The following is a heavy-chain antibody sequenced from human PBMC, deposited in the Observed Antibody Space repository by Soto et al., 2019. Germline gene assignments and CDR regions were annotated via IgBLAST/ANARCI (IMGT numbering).Heavy chain of an antibody. CDR1: GGTFSRNA. Sequence: SVKVSCKASGGTFSRNAISWVRQAPGQGLEWIGGIIPFFHAPNYAQKFQGRVTITADESTSIVFMEMSSLRFEDTAVYYCARSRAAAPPRVGMDVWGQGTTVTVSS. D-gene: IGHD6-13*01. CDR3: ARSRAAAPPRVGMDV. CDR2: IIPFFHAP. J-gene: IGHJ6*02. V-gene: IGHV1-69*13.